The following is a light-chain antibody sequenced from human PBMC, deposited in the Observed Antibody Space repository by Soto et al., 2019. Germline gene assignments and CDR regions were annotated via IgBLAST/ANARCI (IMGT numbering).Light chain of an antibody. V-gene: IGKV1-39*01. Sequence: DIQMTQSPSSLSASVGDRVTITCRASQSISRFINGYQQKPGKAHKFLIYAASSLQRGVPSRFSGSGSGTKFTLTIRGLQLGDFATYFCQQSYSMPWTFGQGTKVDIK. J-gene: IGKJ1*01. CDR2: AAS. CDR3: QQSYSMPWT. CDR1: QSISRF.